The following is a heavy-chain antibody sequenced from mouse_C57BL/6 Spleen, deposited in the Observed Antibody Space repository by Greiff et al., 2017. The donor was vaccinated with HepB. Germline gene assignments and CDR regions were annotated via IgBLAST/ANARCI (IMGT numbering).Heavy chain of an antibody. V-gene: IGHV5-16*01. Sequence: EVHLVESEGGLVQPGSSMKLSCTASGFTFSDYYMAWVRQVPEKGLEWVANINYDGSSTYYLDSLKSRFIISRDNAKNILYLQMSSLKSEDTATYYCARVHYYDYDDAMDYWGQGTSVTVSS. J-gene: IGHJ4*01. CDR3: ARVHYYDYDDAMDY. CDR1: GFTFSDYY. CDR2: INYDGSST. D-gene: IGHD2-4*01.